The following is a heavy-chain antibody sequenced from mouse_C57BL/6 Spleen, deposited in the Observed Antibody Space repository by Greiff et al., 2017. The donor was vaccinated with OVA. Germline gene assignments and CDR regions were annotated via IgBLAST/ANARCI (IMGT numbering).Heavy chain of an antibody. Sequence: VKLMESGPELVKPGASVKISCKASGYAFSSSWMNWVKQRPGKGLEWIGRIYPGDGDPNYNGKFKGKATLTADKSSSTAYMQLSSLTSEDSAVYFCAKYFDVWGTGTTVTVSS. CDR1: GYAFSSSW. V-gene: IGHV1-82*01. CDR2: IYPGDGDP. CDR3: AKYFDV. J-gene: IGHJ1*03.